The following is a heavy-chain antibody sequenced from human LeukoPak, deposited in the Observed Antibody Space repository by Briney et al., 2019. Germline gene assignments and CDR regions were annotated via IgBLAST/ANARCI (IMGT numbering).Heavy chain of an antibody. CDR2: ISYDGSNK. J-gene: IGHJ4*02. CDR1: GFTFSSYG. Sequence: PGGSLRLSCAASGFTFSSYGMHWVRQAPGKGLEWVAVISYDGSNKYYADSVKGRFTISRDNSKSTLYLQMNSLRAEDTAVYYCARGGIAAAGTAIDYWGQGTLVTVSS. CDR3: ARGGIAAAGTAIDY. D-gene: IGHD6-13*01. V-gene: IGHV3-30*03.